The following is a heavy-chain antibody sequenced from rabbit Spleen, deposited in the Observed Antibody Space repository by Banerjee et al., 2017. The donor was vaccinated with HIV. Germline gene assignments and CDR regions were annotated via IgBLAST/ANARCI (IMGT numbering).Heavy chain of an antibody. CDR3: ARDGAGGSYFAL. CDR1: GLIFSDNYA. Sequence: QSLEESGGGLVQPGGSLKLSCKASGLIFSDNYAMSWVRQAPGKGLEWIGIILPRSGSAYYASWVNGRFTISSNTNQNTVSLQIDSLTAADTATYFCARDGAGGSYFALWGPGTLVTVS. J-gene: IGHJ4*01. D-gene: IGHD8-1*01. CDR2: ILPRSGSA. V-gene: IGHV1S43*01.